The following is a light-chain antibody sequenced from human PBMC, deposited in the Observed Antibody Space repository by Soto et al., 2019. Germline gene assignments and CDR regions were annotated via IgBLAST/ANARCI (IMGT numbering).Light chain of an antibody. CDR2: GAS. J-gene: IGKJ5*01. CDR3: PQANSFPIT. V-gene: IGKV1-12*01. Sequence: DIQMTQSPSSVSASVGDRVTITCRASQDISSWLAWYQQSPGKAPKLLIYGASNLQSGVPSRFSGSGSGTDFSLTSSSLQPEDFATYSCPQANSFPITFGQGTRLEIK. CDR1: QDISSW.